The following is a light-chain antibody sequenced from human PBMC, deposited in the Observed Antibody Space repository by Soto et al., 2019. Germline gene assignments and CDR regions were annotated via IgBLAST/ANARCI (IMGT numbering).Light chain of an antibody. J-gene: IGKJ5*01. CDR3: QQYVGPRLT. CDR2: GTS. CDR1: QSFSSSY. Sequence: EIVLTQSPDTLSLSPGERATLSCRASQSFSSSYLAWYQQRRGQPPRLLIYGTSKRATGIPDRFSGSGFDKDFTLTISRLDPEDSAVYYCQQYVGPRLTFGQGTRLEIK. V-gene: IGKV3-20*01.